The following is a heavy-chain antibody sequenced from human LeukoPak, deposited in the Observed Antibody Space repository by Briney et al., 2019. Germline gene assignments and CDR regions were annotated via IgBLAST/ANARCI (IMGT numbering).Heavy chain of an antibody. CDR2: ISSSGSTI. J-gene: IGHJ6*04. CDR3: AELGITMVGGV. CDR1: GFTFSSYE. Sequence: GGSLRLSCAASGFTFSSYEMNWVRQAPGKGLAWVSYISSSGSTIYYADSVKGRFTISRDNAKNSLYLQMNSLRAEDTAVYYCAELGITMVGGVWGKGTTVTISS. V-gene: IGHV3-48*03. D-gene: IGHD3-10*02.